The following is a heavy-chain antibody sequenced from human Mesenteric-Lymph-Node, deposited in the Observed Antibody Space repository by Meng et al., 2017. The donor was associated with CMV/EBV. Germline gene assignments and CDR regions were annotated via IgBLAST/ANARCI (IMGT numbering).Heavy chain of an antibody. D-gene: IGHD4-23*01. V-gene: IGHV4-34*01. CDR3: ARHQRWLKSEGGFNY. J-gene: IGHJ4*02. CDR2: INHSGST. Sequence: QLQPWGAVLLIPPGTLSLTCAVYCGSFSGSYGSWIRQPPGKGLVWIGEINHSGSTNYNPSLKSRVTISVDTSKNQFSLKLSSVTAADTAVYYCARHQRWLKSEGGFNYWGQGTLVTVSS. CDR1: CGSFSGSY.